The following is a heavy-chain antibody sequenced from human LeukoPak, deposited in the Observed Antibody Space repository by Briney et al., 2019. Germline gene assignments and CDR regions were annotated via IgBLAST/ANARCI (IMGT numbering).Heavy chain of an antibody. CDR3: AKDRLKTSRNYFDC. D-gene: IGHD4-11*01. CDR2: ISYDGSNK. J-gene: IGHJ4*02. Sequence: PGGSLRLSCAASGFTFSSYGMHWVRQAPGKGLEWVAVISYDGSNKYYADSVKGRFTIPRDNSENTLYLQMDSLRAEDTAVYYCAKDRLKTSRNYFDCWGQGTLVTVSS. V-gene: IGHV3-30*18. CDR1: GFTFSSYG.